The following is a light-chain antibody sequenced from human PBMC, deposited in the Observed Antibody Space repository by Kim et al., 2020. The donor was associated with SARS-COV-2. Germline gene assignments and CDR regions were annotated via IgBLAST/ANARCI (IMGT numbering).Light chain of an antibody. Sequence: SPGQTARSTCSGDSLSKQYVYWYQQRPGQAPLLVIYKDIDRPSGIPGRFSGSSSGTTVTLTISGVQAEDEADYYCQSADTSGTYEVFGGGTKLTVL. CDR2: KDI. J-gene: IGLJ3*02. V-gene: IGLV3-25*03. CDR1: SLSKQY. CDR3: QSADTSGTYEV.